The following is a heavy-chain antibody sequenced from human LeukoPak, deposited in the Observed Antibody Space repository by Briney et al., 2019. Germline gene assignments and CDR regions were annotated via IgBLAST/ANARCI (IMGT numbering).Heavy chain of an antibody. V-gene: IGHV4-39*01. CDR2: KYYSGNS. CDR3: ARLYYYYGMDV. Sequence: SETLSLTCTVSGGSISGSSYYWGWIRQPPGKGLELIGSKYYSGNSYYDPSLKSRASISVDTSKNQFSLKLSSVTAADTAVYYCARLYYYYGMDVWGQGTTVTVSS. CDR1: GGSISGSSYY. J-gene: IGHJ6*02.